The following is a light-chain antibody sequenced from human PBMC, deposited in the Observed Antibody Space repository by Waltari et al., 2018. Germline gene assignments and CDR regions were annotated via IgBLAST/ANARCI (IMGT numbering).Light chain of an antibody. CDR3: CSYAGSPFV. CDR2: EGS. CDR1: RSDVGIYNL. J-gene: IGLJ1*01. V-gene: IGLV2-23*01. Sequence: QSALTQPASVSGSPGQSITISCTGTRSDVGIYNLVSWYQQHPGKAPKLMSYEGSKRPSGVSNRFSGSKTGNTASLTVSGLQAEDEADYYCCSYAGSPFVFGTGTKVTVL.